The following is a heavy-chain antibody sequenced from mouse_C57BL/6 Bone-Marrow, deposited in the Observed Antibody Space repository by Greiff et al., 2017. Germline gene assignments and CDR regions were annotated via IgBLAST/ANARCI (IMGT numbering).Heavy chain of an antibody. CDR1: GFTFSNYW. D-gene: IGHD1-1*01. CDR2: IRLKSDNYAT. CDR3: TVDYYDWFAY. Sequence: EVQVVESGGGLVQPGGSMKLSCVASGFTFSNYWMNWVRQSPEKGLEWVAQIRLKSDNYATHYAESVKGRFTISRDDSKSSVYLQMNNLRAEDTGIYYCTVDYYDWFAYWGQGTLVTVSA. V-gene: IGHV6-3*01. J-gene: IGHJ3*01.